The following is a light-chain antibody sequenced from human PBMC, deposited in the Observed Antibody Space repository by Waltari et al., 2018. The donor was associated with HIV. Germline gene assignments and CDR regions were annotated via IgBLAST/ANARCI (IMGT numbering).Light chain of an antibody. J-gene: IGLJ1*01. Sequence: QSALTQPASVSGSPGQSITISCTGTSRAVGGYNSVSWYQQHPGKAPKLMIYEVSNRPSGVSNRFSGSKSGNTASLTISGLQAEDEADYYCSSYTSSSTPGVFGTGTKVTVL. CDR3: SSYTSSSTPGV. CDR1: SRAVGGYNS. V-gene: IGLV2-14*01. CDR2: EVS.